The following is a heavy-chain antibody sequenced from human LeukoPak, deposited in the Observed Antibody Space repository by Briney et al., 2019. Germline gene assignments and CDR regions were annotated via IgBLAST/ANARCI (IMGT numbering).Heavy chain of an antibody. CDR3: AREGDSSGYYHDY. V-gene: IGHV3-48*01. Sequence: GGSLRLSCAGSEFTFSNYWMHWVRQAAGKGLEWISYISSSSSIIYYADSVKGRFTISRDNAQSSMYLQMNSLRAEDTAVYYCAREGDSSGYYHDYWGQGTLVTVSS. CDR1: EFTFSNYW. D-gene: IGHD3-22*01. J-gene: IGHJ4*02. CDR2: ISSSSSII.